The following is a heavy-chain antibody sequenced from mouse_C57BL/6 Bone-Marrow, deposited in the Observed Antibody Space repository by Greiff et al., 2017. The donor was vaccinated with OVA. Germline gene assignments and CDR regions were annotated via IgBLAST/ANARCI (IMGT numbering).Heavy chain of an antibody. J-gene: IGHJ2*01. CDR3: TRGYDYRYDFDY. CDR2: IYPGNSDT. D-gene: IGHD2-4*01. Sequence: EVKLVESGTVLARPGASVKMSCKTSGYTFTSYWMHWVKQRPGQGLEWIGAIYPGNSDTSYNQKFKGKAKLTAVTSASTAYMELSSLTNEDSAVYYCTRGYDYRYDFDYWGQGTTLTVSS. V-gene: IGHV1-5*01. CDR1: GYTFTSYW.